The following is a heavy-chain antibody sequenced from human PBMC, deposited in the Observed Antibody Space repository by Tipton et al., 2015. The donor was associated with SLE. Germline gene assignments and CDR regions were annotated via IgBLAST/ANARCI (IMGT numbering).Heavy chain of an antibody. D-gene: IGHD6-19*01. CDR1: GGSISSSNW. V-gene: IGHV4-4*02. Sequence: SLRLSCAVSGGSISSSNWWSWVRQPPGKGLEWIGEIYHSGSTNYNPSLKSRVTISVDTSKNQFSLKLSSVTAADTAVYYCAKTVAGAAYLFDLWGQETLVTVSS. CDR2: IYHSGST. J-gene: IGHJ4*02. CDR3: AKTVAGAAYLFDL.